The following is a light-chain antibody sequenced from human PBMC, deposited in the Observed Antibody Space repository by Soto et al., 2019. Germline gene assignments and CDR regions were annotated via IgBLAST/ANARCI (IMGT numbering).Light chain of an antibody. Sequence: DIQMTQSPSSLSASVGDRVTITCRASQSISNYLNWYQQKPGKAPKFLIYAASSLQSGVPSRFSGSGSGTDFTLTISSLQPEDFATYYCQQSYSNPGTFGQGTKVEIK. J-gene: IGKJ1*01. V-gene: IGKV1-39*01. CDR2: AAS. CDR1: QSISNY. CDR3: QQSYSNPGT.